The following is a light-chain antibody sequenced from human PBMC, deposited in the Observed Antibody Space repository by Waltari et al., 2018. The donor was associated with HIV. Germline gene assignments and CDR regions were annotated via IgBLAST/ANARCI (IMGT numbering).Light chain of an antibody. V-gene: IGLV1-47*01. Sequence: QSVLTQPPSASGTPGQRVTISCSGSSSNIGSNYVYWYQQLPGTAPKLLIYRNNERPSGVPDRCSGSKSGTSASLAISGLRSEDEADYYCAAWDDSLLVFGGGTKLTVL. J-gene: IGLJ2*01. CDR3: AAWDDSLLV. CDR1: SSNIGSNY. CDR2: RNN.